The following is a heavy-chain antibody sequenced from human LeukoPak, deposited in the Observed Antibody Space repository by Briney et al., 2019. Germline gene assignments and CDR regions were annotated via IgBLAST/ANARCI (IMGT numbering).Heavy chain of an antibody. D-gene: IGHD1-26*01. J-gene: IGHJ4*02. CDR3: ARERATLCYY. V-gene: IGHV4-4*07. CDR2: TSTSGGT. Sequence: SETLSLTCTAAGGSISSYYWSWSRQPAGKGLEWIGRTSTSGGTNYNPSLKSRVTISADTSKNPSSLKLSSVTAAGTAVYYCARERATLCYYWGQGTLGTVSS. CDR1: GGSISSYY.